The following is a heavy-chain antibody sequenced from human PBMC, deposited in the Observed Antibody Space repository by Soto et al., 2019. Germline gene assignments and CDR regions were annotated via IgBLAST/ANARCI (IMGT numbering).Heavy chain of an antibody. CDR1: GGSISSGGYY. CDR2: IYYSGST. Sequence: QVQLQESGPGLVKPSQTLSLTCTVSGGSISSGGYYWSWIRQHPGKGLEWIGYIYYSGSTYYNPSLKSRVTISVDTSKNQFTLKLSSVTAAATAVYYWARDEYCDILTGPAGAFDIWGQGTMVTVSS. D-gene: IGHD3-9*01. J-gene: IGHJ3*02. CDR3: ARDEYCDILTGPAGAFDI. V-gene: IGHV4-31*03.